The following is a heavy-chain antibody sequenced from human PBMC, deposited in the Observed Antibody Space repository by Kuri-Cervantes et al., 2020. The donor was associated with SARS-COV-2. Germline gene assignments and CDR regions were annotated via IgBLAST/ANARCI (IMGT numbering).Heavy chain of an antibody. Sequence: SETLSLTCTVSGGSISSYYWSWIRQPPGKGLEWIGYIYYSGSTNYNPSLKSRVTISVDTSKNQFSLKLSSVTAADTAVYFCARERLAGSSSGVPFFDDWGQGTRVTVSS. CDR1: GGSISSYY. CDR2: IYYSGST. D-gene: IGHD2-2*01. J-gene: IGHJ4*02. V-gene: IGHV4-59*08. CDR3: ARERLAGSSSGVPFFDD.